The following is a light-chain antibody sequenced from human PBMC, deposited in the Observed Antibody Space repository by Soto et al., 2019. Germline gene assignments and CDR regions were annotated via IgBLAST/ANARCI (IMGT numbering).Light chain of an antibody. CDR3: QQYYSGYT. CDR2: WAS. CDR1: QNVLFNSNNKNY. Sequence: DIVMTQSPDSLAVSLGERATINCKSSQNVLFNSNNKNYLAWYQQKPGQPPKLLIYWASTRESGVPDRFSGSGSVKDFTLTIISLQAEDVAVYYCQQYYSGYTFGQGTKLEIK. J-gene: IGKJ2*01. V-gene: IGKV4-1*01.